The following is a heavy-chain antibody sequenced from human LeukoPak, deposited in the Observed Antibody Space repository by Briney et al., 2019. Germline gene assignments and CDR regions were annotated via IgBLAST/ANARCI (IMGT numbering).Heavy chain of an antibody. Sequence: PSETLSLTCTVSGGSISSSSYYWSWIRQPAGKGLEWIGRIYTSGSTNYNPSLKSRVTISVDTSKNQFSLKLSSVTAADTAVYYCARDGGWFDPWGQGTLVTVSS. V-gene: IGHV4-61*02. CDR1: GGSISSSSYY. J-gene: IGHJ5*02. CDR2: IYTSGST. CDR3: ARDGGWFDP. D-gene: IGHD3-16*01.